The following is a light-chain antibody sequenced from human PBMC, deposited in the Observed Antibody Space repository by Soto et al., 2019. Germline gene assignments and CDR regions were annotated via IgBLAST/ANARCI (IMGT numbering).Light chain of an antibody. CDR1: QSVGSN. J-gene: IGKJ5*01. V-gene: IGKV3-15*01. CDR3: QQYDNLPLT. Sequence: ERVMTQSPATLSVSPGERATLSCRASQSVGSNLAWYQQKPGQAPRLLIFGASSRATGVPARFSGSGSGTEFNLTINSLQSEDFAVYFCQQYDNLPLTFGQGTRLEIK. CDR2: GAS.